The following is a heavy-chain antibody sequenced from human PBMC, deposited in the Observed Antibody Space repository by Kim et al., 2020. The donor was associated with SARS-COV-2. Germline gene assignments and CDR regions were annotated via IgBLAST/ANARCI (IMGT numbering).Heavy chain of an antibody. CDR2: VNQDGTKE. CDR1: GFTFSTYW. CDR3: ARDHTYYNGEIYYDNFDY. J-gene: IGHJ4*02. V-gene: IGHV3-7*01. Sequence: GGSLRLSCAASGFTFSTYWMTWVRQAPGKGLEWVANVNQDGTKENYVDSVKGRFTISRDNAENSLYLQMDSLRAEDTAVYHCARDHTYYNGEIYYDNFDYWGQGTLVTVSS. D-gene: IGHD3-9*01.